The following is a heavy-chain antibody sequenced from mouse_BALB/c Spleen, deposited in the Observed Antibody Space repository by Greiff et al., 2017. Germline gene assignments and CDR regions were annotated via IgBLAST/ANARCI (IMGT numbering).Heavy chain of an antibody. J-gene: IGHJ4*01. CDR2: IRNKANGYTT. CDR3: ARSSHYYGSSPYAMDY. V-gene: IGHV7-3*02. D-gene: IGHD1-1*01. CDR1: GFTFTDYY. Sequence: EVKLMESGGGLVQPGGSLRLSCATSGFTFTDYYMSWVRQPPGKALEWLGFIRNKANGYTTEYSASVKGRFTISRDNSQSILYLQMNTLRAEDSATYYCARSSHYYGSSPYAMDYWGQGTSVTVSS.